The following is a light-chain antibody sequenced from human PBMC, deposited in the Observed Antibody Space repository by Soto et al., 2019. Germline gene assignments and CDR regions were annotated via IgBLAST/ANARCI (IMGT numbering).Light chain of an antibody. V-gene: IGKV1-9*01. J-gene: IGKJ5*01. Sequence: DIPLTQSPSFLSASVGDRVTITCRASQDISSYFAWHQQKPGKAPKLLIYAASTLQSGVPSRFSGSRSGTEFTLTISSLQPEDFATYYCQQLKSYPITFGQGTRLETK. CDR2: AAS. CDR3: QQLKSYPIT. CDR1: QDISSY.